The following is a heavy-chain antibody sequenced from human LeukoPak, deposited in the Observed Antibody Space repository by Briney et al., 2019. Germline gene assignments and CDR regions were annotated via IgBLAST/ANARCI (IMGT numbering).Heavy chain of an antibody. D-gene: IGHD5-18*01. V-gene: IGHV5-51*01. J-gene: IGHJ4*02. Sequence: GESLKISCKGFGYSFTTYWIGWVRQMPGKGLGWMGIIYPGDSDTRYSPSFQGQVTISADKSISTAYLQWSSLKASDTAMYYCARRGYSYDFDYWGQGTLVTVSS. CDR3: ARRGYSYDFDY. CDR2: IYPGDSDT. CDR1: GYSFTTYW.